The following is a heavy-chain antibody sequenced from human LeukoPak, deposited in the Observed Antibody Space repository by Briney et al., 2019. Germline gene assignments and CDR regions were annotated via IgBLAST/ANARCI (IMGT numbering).Heavy chain of an antibody. V-gene: IGHV3-53*01. CDR2: IYSGGTT. Sequence: PGGPLRLSCAASGFTVSSNYMSWVRQAPGKGLEWVSVIYSGGTTYYADSVKGRFTISRDNSKNTLYLQMNSLRAEDTAVYYCATPGDGAARSWGYYFDYWGQGTLVTVSS. CDR3: ATPGDGAARSWGYYFDY. CDR1: GFTVSSNY. D-gene: IGHD6-6*01. J-gene: IGHJ4*02.